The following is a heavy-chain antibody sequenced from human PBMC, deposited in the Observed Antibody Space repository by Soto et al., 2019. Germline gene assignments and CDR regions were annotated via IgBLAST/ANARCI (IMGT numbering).Heavy chain of an antibody. CDR1: GGTFSSYA. Sequence: QVQLVQSGAEVKKPGSSVKVSCKASGGTFSSYAISWVRQAPGQGLEWMGGIIPIFGTANYALKCQGRVTITADKSTSTAYMELSSLRSEHTGVYYCARSGRGWGCGYIAYWGQGTLVTVS. CDR2: IIPIFGTA. J-gene: IGHJ4*02. CDR3: ARSGRGWGCGYIAY. D-gene: IGHD3-10*01. V-gene: IGHV1-69*14.